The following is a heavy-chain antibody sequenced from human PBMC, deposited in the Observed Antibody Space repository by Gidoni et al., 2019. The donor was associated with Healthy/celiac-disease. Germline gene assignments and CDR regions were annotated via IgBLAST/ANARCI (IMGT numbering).Heavy chain of an antibody. CDR3: ARVLGL. V-gene: IGHV3-48*03. D-gene: IGHD7-27*01. CDR2: ISSMVLTI. CDR1: GFTFSSYE. J-gene: IGHJ4*02. Sequence: EVQLVESGGGLVQPGGSLRVSCGASGFTFSSYEMNWVRQAPGKGRDWVSYISSMVLTIYSADSVKGRFTISRDNSKNSLYLQMNSLRAEYTAVYYCARVLGLGGQGTLVTVSS.